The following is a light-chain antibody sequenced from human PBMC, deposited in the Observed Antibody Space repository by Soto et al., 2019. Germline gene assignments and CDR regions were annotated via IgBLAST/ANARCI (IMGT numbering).Light chain of an antibody. CDR3: SSYAGSNNFVV. CDR1: SSDVGGSNY. V-gene: IGLV2-8*01. CDR2: EVS. J-gene: IGLJ2*01. Sequence: QSALTQPTSASGSPGQSVTISCTGTSSDVGGSNYVSWYQQHPGKAPKLMIYEVSKRPSGVPDRFSGSKSGNTASLTVSGLQAEDEADYYCSSYAGSNNFVVFGGGTKLTVL.